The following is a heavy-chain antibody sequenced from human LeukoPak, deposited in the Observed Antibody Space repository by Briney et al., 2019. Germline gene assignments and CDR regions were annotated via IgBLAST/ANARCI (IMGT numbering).Heavy chain of an antibody. D-gene: IGHD6-13*01. V-gene: IGHV1-2*02. CDR3: ARGGGYSSSSSFDY. Sequence: GASVKVSCKASGYTFTGSYMHWVRQAPGQGLEWMGWINPNSGGTNYAQKFQGRVTMTRDTSINTAYMELSRLRSDDTAVYYCARGGGYSSSSSFDYWGQGTLVTVSS. J-gene: IGHJ4*02. CDR2: INPNSGGT. CDR1: GYTFTGSY.